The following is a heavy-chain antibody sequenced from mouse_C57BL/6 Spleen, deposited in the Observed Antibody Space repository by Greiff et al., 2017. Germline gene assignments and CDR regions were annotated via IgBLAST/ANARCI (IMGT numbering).Heavy chain of an antibody. CDR3: TRKGIRWLLPSAMDY. D-gene: IGHD2-3*01. CDR1: GYTFTDYE. Sequence: QVQLKESGAELVRPGASVTLSCKASGYTFTDYEMHWVKQTPVHGLEWIGALDPEIGGTAYNQKFKGKAILTADKSSSTAYMGLRSLTSEDAAVYYCTRKGIRWLLPSAMDYGGQGTSVTVSS. CDR2: LDPEIGGT. V-gene: IGHV1-15*01. J-gene: IGHJ4*01.